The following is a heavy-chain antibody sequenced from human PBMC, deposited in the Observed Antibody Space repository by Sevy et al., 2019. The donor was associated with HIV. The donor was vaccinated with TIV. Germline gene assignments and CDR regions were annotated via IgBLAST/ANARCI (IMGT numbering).Heavy chain of an antibody. Sequence: LSLTCTVSGGSISSYYWSWIRQPAGKGLEGIGRIYTSGSTHYNPSLKSRVTMSVDTSKNQFSLKLSSVTAADTAVYYCARAASSGYNGDDYFDYWGQGTLVTVSS. CDR3: ARAASSGYNGDDYFDY. D-gene: IGHD3-22*01. V-gene: IGHV4-4*07. CDR1: GGSISSYY. CDR2: IYTSGST. J-gene: IGHJ4*02.